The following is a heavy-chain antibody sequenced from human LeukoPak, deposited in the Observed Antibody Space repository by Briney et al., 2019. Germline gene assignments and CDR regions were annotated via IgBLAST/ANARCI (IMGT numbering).Heavy chain of an antibody. CDR1: GFTFDDYA. CDR3: VKDIGGWSAGFDY. Sequence: GGSLRLSCAASGFTFDDYAMHWVRQAPGKGLEWVSGISWNSGSIGYADSVKGRFTISRDSAKNSLYLQMNSLRAEDTALYYCVKDIGGWSAGFDYWGQGTLVTVSS. V-gene: IGHV3-9*01. J-gene: IGHJ4*02. D-gene: IGHD6-19*01. CDR2: ISWNSGSI.